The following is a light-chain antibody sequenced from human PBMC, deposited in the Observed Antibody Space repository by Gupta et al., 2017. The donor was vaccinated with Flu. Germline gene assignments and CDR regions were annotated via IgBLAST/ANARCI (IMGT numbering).Light chain of an antibody. V-gene: IGLV2-14*01. CDR1: SSDIGFDNY. CDR3: SSFTDTNARV. Sequence: QSALTQPASVSGSPGQSIIISCTGTSSDIGFDNYISWYQQHPGKAPKLLIFEVNNRPSGISSRFSGSKSDNTASLTISGLQTEDEADYYCSSFTDTNARVFGGGTKVTVL. CDR2: EVN. J-gene: IGLJ3*02.